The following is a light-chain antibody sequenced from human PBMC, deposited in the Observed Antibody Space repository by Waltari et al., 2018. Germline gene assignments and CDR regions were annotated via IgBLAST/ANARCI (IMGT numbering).Light chain of an antibody. CDR2: QGT. Sequence: QSALTQPASMSASPGQSITISCTATNNDVGTYDLVSWYQQHTGRAPKLLIFQGTKRPSEVSVRFAGSKFADTASLTISGLQPEDEADYYCCSYAGTWLFGGGTKVTVL. V-gene: IGLV2-23*01. CDR3: CSYAGTWL. CDR1: NNDVGTYDL. J-gene: IGLJ3*02.